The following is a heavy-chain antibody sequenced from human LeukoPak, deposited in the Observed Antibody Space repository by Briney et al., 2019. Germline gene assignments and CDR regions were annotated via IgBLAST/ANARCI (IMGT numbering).Heavy chain of an antibody. D-gene: IGHD3-10*01. Sequence: SESLSPTCAVSGGSISSSNWWSWVRQPPGKGLEWIGEIYHSGSTNYNPSLKSRVTISVDKSKNQFSLKLSSVTAADTAVYYCARDRYGSGTGFDCWGQGTLVTVSS. V-gene: IGHV4-4*02. CDR3: ARDRYGSGTGFDC. J-gene: IGHJ4*02. CDR1: GGSISSSNW. CDR2: IYHSGST.